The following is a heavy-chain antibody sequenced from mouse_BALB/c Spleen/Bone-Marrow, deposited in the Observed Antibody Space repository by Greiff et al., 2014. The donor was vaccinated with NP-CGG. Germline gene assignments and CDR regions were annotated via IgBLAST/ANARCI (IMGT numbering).Heavy chain of an antibody. CDR3: ARDRGVQGYAMDY. Sequence: ESGGGLVKPGGSLKLSCAASGFTFSDYYMYWVRQTPEKRLEWVATISDGSTYTYYPDSVKGRFTISRDNAKNNLYLQMSSLKSEDTALYYCARDRGVQGYAMDYWGQGTSVTVSS. D-gene: IGHD2-14*01. CDR2: ISDGSTYT. J-gene: IGHJ4*01. V-gene: IGHV5-4*02. CDR1: GFTFSDYY.